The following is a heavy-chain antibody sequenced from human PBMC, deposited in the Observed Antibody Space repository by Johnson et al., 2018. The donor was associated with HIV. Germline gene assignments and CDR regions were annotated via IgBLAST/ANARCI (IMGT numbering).Heavy chain of an antibody. CDR1: GFTFNNYS. Sequence: QVQLVESGGGVVQPGKSLRFSCAASGFTFNNYSVHWVRQAPGKGLDWVSVISYDGSNKYYADSVKGRFTISRDNSKNTLYLQMNSLIAEDTAVYYCARGAVVTAHDAFDIWGQGTMVTVSS. CDR2: ISYDGSNK. D-gene: IGHD2-21*02. J-gene: IGHJ3*02. V-gene: IGHV3-30*01. CDR3: ARGAVVTAHDAFDI.